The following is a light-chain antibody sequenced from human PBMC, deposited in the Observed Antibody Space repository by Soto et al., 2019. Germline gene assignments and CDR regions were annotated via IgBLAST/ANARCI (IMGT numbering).Light chain of an antibody. V-gene: IGKV3-11*01. Sequence: DIVLTQSPATLSLSPGERATLSCRASQSIGHYLAWYKQKPGQSPRLLIYDASNRATAIPVRFSGSWSGTDFTLTISSLDPEDFAVYYCQHRSSWPWTFGQGTRVEVK. CDR3: QHRSSWPWT. CDR2: DAS. CDR1: QSIGHY. J-gene: IGKJ1*01.